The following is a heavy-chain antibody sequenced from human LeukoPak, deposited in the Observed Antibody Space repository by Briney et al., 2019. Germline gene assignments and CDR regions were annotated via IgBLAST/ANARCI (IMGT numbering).Heavy chain of an antibody. J-gene: IGHJ4*02. CDR3: ARADSYGFNDY. CDR2: INAGNGNT. CDR1: GYTFTSYA. D-gene: IGHD5-18*01. V-gene: IGHV1-3*01. Sequence: ASVKVSCTASGYTFTSYAMHWVRQAPGQRLEWMGWINAGNGNTKYSQKFQGRVTITRDTSASTAYMELSSLRSEDTAVYYCARADSYGFNDYWGQGTLVTVSS.